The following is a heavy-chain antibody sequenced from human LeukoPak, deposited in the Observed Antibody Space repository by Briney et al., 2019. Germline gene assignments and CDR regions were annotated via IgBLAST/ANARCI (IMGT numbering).Heavy chain of an antibody. J-gene: IGHJ4*02. D-gene: IGHD6-13*01. CDR2: INHSGST. CDR3: ARVSMFSWQLVYYFDY. CDR1: GGSFSGYY. V-gene: IGHV4-34*01. Sequence: SETLSLTCAVYGGSFSGYYWSWIRQPPGKGLEWIGEINHSGSTNYNPSLKSRVTISVETSKNQFSLKLSSVTAADTAVYYCARVSMFSWQLVYYFDYWGQRTLVTVSS.